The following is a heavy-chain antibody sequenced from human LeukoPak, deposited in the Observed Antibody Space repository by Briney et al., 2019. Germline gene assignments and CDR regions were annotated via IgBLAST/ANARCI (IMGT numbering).Heavy chain of an antibody. CDR1: GFTVSSNY. J-gene: IGHJ6*03. CDR2: IYSGGST. V-gene: IGHV3-66*02. Sequence: GGSLRLSCAASGFTVSSNYMSWVRQAPGKGLEWVSVIYSGGSTYYADSVKGRFTISRDNSKNTLYLQMNSLRAEDTAVYYCARVVMGPGYYYYMDVWGKGTTVTVS. CDR3: ARVVMGPGYYYYMDV. D-gene: IGHD1-14*01.